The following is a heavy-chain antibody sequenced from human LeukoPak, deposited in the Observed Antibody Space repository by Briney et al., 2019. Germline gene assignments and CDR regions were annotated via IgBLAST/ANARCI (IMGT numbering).Heavy chain of an antibody. V-gene: IGHV1-2*02. J-gene: IGHJ6*03. CDR3: ARASMTIYYYYMDV. CDR1: GYIFTSSD. D-gene: IGHD3-3*01. CDR2: INPNSGGT. Sequence: ASVKVSCKASGYIFTSSDINWVRQAAGQGLEWMGWINPNSGGTNYAQKFQGRVTMTRDTSISTAYMELSRRTSDDTAVYYCARASMTIYYYYMDVWGKGTTVSVSS.